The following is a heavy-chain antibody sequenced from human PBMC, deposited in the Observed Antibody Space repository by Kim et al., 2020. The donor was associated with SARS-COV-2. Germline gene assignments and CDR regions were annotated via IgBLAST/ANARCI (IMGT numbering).Heavy chain of an antibody. CDR1: GFTFSSYS. CDR3: ARVPLGGDYPPNDY. Sequence: GGSLRLSCAASGFTFSSYSMNWVRQAPGKGLEWVSYISSSSSTIYYADSVKGRFTISRDNAKNSLYLQMNSLRDEDTAVYYCARVPLGGDYPPNDYWGQGTLVTVSS. CDR2: ISSSSSTI. D-gene: IGHD4-17*01. V-gene: IGHV3-48*02. J-gene: IGHJ4*02.